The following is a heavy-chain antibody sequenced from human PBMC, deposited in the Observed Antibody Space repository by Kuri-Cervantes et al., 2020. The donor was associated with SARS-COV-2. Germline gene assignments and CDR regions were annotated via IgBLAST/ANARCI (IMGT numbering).Heavy chain of an antibody. D-gene: IGHD4-11*01. J-gene: IGHJ3*02. V-gene: IGHV3-30-3*01. Sequence: GESLKISCAASGFTFSSYAMHWVRQAPGKGLEWVAAISYDGSNKYYADSVKGRFTISRDNAKNSLYLQMNSLRAEDTAVYYCARAGKLQRQGGGTGAFDIWGQGTMVTVSS. CDR2: ISYDGSNK. CDR3: ARAGKLQRQGGGTGAFDI. CDR1: GFTFSSYA.